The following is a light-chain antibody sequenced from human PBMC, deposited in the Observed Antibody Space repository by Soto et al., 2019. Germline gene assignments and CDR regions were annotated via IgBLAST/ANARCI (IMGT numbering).Light chain of an antibody. V-gene: IGLV2-14*01. CDR1: SSDVGGYDY. CDR3: SSHTSSDTRV. J-gene: IGLJ1*01. CDR2: EVT. Sequence: QSVLTQPASVSGSPGQSIAISCTGTSSDVGGYDYVSWYQQHPDKAPKLIIYEVTKRPSGVSNRFSGSKSGNTASLTISGIQPDDEADYYCSSHTSSDTRVFGIGTKLTAL.